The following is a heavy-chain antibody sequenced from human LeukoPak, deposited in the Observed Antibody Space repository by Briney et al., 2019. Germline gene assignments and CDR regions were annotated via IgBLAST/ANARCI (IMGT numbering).Heavy chain of an antibody. CDR1: GFTVSSNY. J-gene: IGHJ2*01. Sequence: PGGSLILSCAASGFTVSSNYMNWVRQAPGRGPEWVSVIYKAGNTFYADSVKGRFTMSRDNSKNTLYLQMNSLRAEDTAVYYCARVLLDTNGDQYWYYDLWGRGTLVTVSS. CDR3: ARVLLDTNGDQYWYYDL. CDR2: IYKAGNT. D-gene: IGHD2-8*01. V-gene: IGHV3-53*01.